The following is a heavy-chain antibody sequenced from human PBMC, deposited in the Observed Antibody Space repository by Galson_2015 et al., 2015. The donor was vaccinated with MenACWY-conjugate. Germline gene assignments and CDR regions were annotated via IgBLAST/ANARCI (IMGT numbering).Heavy chain of an antibody. Sequence: PALVKPTQTLTLTCTFSGFSLSTSGMSVSWIRQPPGKALEWLALIDWDDEKYYSTSLKTRLSISKDTSKNQVVFTMTNMDPVDTATYYCARASGRYYDSSTYFDFDSWGQGTLVTVSS. CDR1: GFSLSTSGMS. J-gene: IGHJ4*02. CDR2: IDWDDEK. CDR3: ARASGRYYDSSTYFDFDS. D-gene: IGHD3-22*01. V-gene: IGHV2-70*01.